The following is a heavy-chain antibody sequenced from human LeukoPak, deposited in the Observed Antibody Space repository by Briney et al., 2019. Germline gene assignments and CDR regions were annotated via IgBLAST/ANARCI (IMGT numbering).Heavy chain of an antibody. CDR3: TRSRERYCSYGACYIDLQAR. CDR1: GDSTTSGIYY. CDR2: IYTSGST. J-gene: IGHJ4*02. Sequence: SETLSLTCTVSGDSTTSGIYYCTWIRQPAGKELEWVGRIYTSGSTDYNASLKSRVTISMDTSKNQFSLKLNSVTAADTAVYYCTRSRERYCSYGACYIDLQARWGQGTPVTVSS. D-gene: IGHD2-8*01. V-gene: IGHV4-61*02.